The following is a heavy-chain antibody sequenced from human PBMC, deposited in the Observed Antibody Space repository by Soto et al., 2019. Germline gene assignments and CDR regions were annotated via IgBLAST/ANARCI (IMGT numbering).Heavy chain of an antibody. CDR1: RFTVSSNY. V-gene: IGHV3-53*01. J-gene: IGHJ6*02. CDR2: IYSGGST. CDR3: ARDPPATRHGMDV. Sequence: TGGSLRLSCAASRFTVSSNYMSWIRQAPGKGLEWVSVIYSGGSTYYADSVRGRFTISRDNSKNTLYLQMKSLRAEDTAVYYCARDPPATRHGMDVWGQGTTVTVSS.